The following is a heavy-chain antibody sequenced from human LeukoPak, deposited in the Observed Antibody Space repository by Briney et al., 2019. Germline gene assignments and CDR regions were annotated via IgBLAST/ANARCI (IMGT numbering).Heavy chain of an antibody. CDR2: IYGDGST. CDR3: ARRTNYDILTGYSARGYYFDY. D-gene: IGHD3-9*01. V-gene: IGHV4-59*01. Sequence: PSETLSLTCTVSGGSITSYYWTWIRQPPGKGLEWIGFIYGDGSTKYNPSLKSRVTMSVDTSKNQFSLKLSSATAADSAVYYCARRTNYDILTGYSARGYYFDYWGQGTLVTVSA. CDR1: GGSITSYY. J-gene: IGHJ4*02.